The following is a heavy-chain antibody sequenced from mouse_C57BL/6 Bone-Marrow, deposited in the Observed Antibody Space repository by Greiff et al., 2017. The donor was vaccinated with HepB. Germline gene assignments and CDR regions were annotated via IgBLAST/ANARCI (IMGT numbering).Heavy chain of an antibody. V-gene: IGHV1-54*01. J-gene: IGHJ4*01. CDR3: ARGDYYGSSYDAMDY. D-gene: IGHD1-1*01. Sequence: VQLVESGAELVRPGTSVKVSCKASGYAFTNYLIEWVKQRPGQGLEWIGVINPGSGGTNYNEKFKGKATLTADKSSSTAYMQLSSLTSEDSAVYFCARGDYYGSSYDAMDYWGQGTSVTVSS. CDR2: INPGSGGT. CDR1: GYAFTNYL.